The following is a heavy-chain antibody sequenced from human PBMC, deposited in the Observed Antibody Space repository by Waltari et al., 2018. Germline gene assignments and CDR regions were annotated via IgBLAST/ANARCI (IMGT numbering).Heavy chain of an antibody. CDR1: DHTIAAPA. Sequence: QVPLVQSGPEFRDPGTSLRVSCNATDHTIAAPAITWGSTGPGPGLEGMVGISLYNGKRNYAQEVQGRVTMNTDISTNTAYMELRSLRSDDTAVYYCARYWTGTESADYMDVWGKGTTVTVSS. D-gene: IGHD2-8*02. J-gene: IGHJ6*03. CDR2: ISLYNGKR. CDR3: ARYWTGTESADYMDV. V-gene: IGHV1-18*01.